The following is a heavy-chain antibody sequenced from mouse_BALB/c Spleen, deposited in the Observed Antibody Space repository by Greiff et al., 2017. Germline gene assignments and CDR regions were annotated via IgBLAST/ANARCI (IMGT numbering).Heavy chain of an antibody. V-gene: IGHV1-63*02. CDR2: IYPGGGYT. CDR1: GYTFTNYW. CDR3: ARSDYGSSFDY. D-gene: IGHD1-1*01. J-gene: IGHJ2*01. Sequence: VQRVESGAELVRPGTSVKISCKASGYTFTNYWLGWVKQRPGHGLEWIGDIYPGGGYTNYNEKFKGKATLTADTSSSTAYMQLSSLTSEDSAVFFCARSDYGSSFDYWGQGTTLTVSS.